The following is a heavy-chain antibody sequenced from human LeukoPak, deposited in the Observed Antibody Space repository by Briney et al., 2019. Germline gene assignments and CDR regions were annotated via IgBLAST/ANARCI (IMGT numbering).Heavy chain of an antibody. V-gene: IGHV1-2*04. J-gene: IGHJ4*02. CDR3: ARAGAYSSGWYYFDY. D-gene: IGHD6-19*01. CDR2: INPNSGGT. CDR1: GYTFTGYY. Sequence: GASVKVSCKASGYTFTGYYMHWVRQAPGQGLEWMGWINPNSGGTNYAQKFQGWVTMTRDTSISTAYMELSRLRSDDTAVYYCARAGAYSSGWYYFDYWGQGTLVTVSS.